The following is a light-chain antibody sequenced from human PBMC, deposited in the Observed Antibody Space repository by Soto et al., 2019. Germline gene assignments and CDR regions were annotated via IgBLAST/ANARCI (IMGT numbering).Light chain of an antibody. CDR1: SSDVGGYNY. V-gene: IGLV2-14*01. Sequence: QSALTQPASMSGSPGQSITISCTGTSSDVGGYNYVSWYQQHPGKAPKLMIYEVSNRPSGVSNRFSGSKSGNTASLTISGLQAEDEADYYCSSYTSSSTRVFGGGTNVTVL. J-gene: IGLJ3*02. CDR2: EVS. CDR3: SSYTSSSTRV.